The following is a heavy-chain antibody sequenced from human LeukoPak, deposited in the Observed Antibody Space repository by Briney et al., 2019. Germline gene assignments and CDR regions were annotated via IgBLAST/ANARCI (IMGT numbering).Heavy chain of an antibody. J-gene: IGHJ6*03. CDR3: ASHPPRYFGVVTDYYYMDV. Sequence: ASVKVFCKASGYTFTGYYMHWVRQAPGQGLEWMGWINPNSGGTNYAQKFQGRVTMTRDTSISTAYMELSRLRSDDTAVYYCASHPPRYFGVVTDYYYMDVWGRGTTVTVSS. D-gene: IGHD3-3*01. V-gene: IGHV1-2*02. CDR2: INPNSGGT. CDR1: GYTFTGYY.